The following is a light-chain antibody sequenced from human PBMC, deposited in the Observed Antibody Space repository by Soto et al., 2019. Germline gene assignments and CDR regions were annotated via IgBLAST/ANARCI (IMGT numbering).Light chain of an antibody. Sequence: DIQLTQSPSFLSASVGDRVTITCRATQGISCYLAWYQQKPGNAPKVLIYDASTLPTGVPSRFSGSGSGTEFTLTISSLQPEDFAMYYCQQHNSYPFTFGGGTKVEIK. CDR2: DAS. CDR1: QGISCY. J-gene: IGKJ4*01. V-gene: IGKV1-9*01. CDR3: QQHNSYPFT.